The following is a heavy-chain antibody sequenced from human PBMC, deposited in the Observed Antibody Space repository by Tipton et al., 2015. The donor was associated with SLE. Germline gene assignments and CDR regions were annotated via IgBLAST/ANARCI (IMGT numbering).Heavy chain of an antibody. V-gene: IGHV4-39*07. CDR3: ARQGGPTVTPAVDC. J-gene: IGHJ4*02. D-gene: IGHD4-11*01. CDR2: IYYSGST. CDR1: GGSISSSSYY. Sequence: TLSLTCTVSGGSISSSSYYWGWIRQPPGKGLEWIGSIYYSGSTYYNPSLKSRVTISVDTSKHQFSLNLSSVTAADTAVYYCARQGGPTVTPAVDCWGQRTLVTVSS.